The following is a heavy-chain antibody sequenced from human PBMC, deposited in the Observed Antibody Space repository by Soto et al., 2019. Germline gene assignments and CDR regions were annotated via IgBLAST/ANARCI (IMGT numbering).Heavy chain of an antibody. D-gene: IGHD5-12*01. J-gene: IGHJ6*02. CDR3: ARDLKYSGYDYYYYYGMDV. V-gene: IGHV4-59*01. CDR1: GGSISSYY. CDR2: IYYSGST. Sequence: SETLSLTCTVSGGSISSYYWSWIRQPPGKGLEWIGYIYYSGSTNYNPSLKSRVTISVDTSKNQFSLKLSSVTAADTAVYYCARDLKYSGYDYYYYYGMDVWGQGTTVTSP.